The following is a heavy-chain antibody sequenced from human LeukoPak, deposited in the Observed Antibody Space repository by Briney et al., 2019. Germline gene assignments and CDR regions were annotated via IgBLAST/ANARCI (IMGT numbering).Heavy chain of an antibody. CDR2: IRYDGSNK. V-gene: IGHV3-30*02. J-gene: IGHJ6*02. CDR1: GFTFSSYG. CDR3: AKDEWVAAAGTALTWYYYGMDV. Sequence: GGSLRLSCAASGFTFSSYGMHWVRQAPGKGLEWVAFIRYDGSNKYYADSVKGRFTISRDNSKNTLYLQMNSLRAEVTAVYYCAKDEWVAAAGTALTWYYYGMDVWGQGTTVTVSS. D-gene: IGHD6-13*01.